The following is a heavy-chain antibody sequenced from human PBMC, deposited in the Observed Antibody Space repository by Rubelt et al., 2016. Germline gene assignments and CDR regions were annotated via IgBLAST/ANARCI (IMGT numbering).Heavy chain of an antibody. J-gene: IGHJ4*02. CDR1: GGSFSGYY. CDR3: ARQVAHNDFWSRYYIVNS. D-gene: IGHD3-3*01. CDR2: INHSENT. V-gene: IGHV4-34*01. Sequence: QVQLQQWGAGLLKPSETLSLTCAVYGGSFSGYYWSWIRQPPGKGLEWIGEINHSENTNYNPSLKSRVTISVDTSKNQFSLKLNSVTAAETAVYYCARQVAHNDFWSRYYIVNSWGQGTLVTVSS.